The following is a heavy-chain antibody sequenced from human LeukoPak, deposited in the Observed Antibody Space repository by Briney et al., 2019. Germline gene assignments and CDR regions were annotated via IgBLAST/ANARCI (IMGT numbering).Heavy chain of an antibody. D-gene: IGHD5-12*01. CDR2: IIPIFGTA. CDR1: GGTFSSYS. V-gene: IGHV1-69*01. Sequence: SVKVSCKASGGTFSSYSISWVRQAPGQGLEWMGGIIPIFGTANYAQKFQGRVTITADESTSTAYMELSSLRSEDTAVYYCARGTVATINFSYYYMDVWGKGTTVTVSS. J-gene: IGHJ6*03. CDR3: ARGTVATINFSYYYMDV.